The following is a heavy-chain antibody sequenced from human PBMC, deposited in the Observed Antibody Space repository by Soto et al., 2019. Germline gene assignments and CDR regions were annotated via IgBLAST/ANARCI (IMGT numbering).Heavy chain of an antibody. J-gene: IGHJ4*02. Sequence: EVHLVESGGVVVQTGGSLRLSCAASGFTFDDHNMHWVRQASGKGLEWVSLISWDGETTYYADSVKGRFTISRDNSKNSLYLQMNALTTEDTALYYCASSQGDYWGQGTLVTVAS. V-gene: IGHV3-43*01. CDR2: ISWDGETT. CDR3: ASSQGDY. CDR1: GFTFDDHN.